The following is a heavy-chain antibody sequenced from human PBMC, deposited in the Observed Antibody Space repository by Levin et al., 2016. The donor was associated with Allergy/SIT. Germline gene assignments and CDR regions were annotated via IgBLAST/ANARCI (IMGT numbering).Heavy chain of an antibody. CDR3: AKDLLEYCAGGRCNSACDY. J-gene: IGHJ4*02. Sequence: VRQAPGKGLEWVATISFGGSNTYYGDSVKGRFTISRDKSKNTVYLQMNSLRVEDTAVYYCAKDLLEYCAGGRCNSACDYWGQGTLVTVSS. V-gene: IGHV3-30*04. CDR2: ISFGGSNT. D-gene: IGHD2-15*01.